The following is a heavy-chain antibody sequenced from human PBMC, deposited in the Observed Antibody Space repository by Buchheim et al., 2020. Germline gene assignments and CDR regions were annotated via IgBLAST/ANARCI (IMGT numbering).Heavy chain of an antibody. CDR3: AREMGATGSWGMDV. Sequence: EVQLVESGGALVQPGGSLRLSCGASGITVSSNYMSWVRQAPGKGLEWVSLIHSGGSTYYTNSVKGRFTISRDNSKNTLYLHMNSLRAEDTAVYYCAREMGATGSWGMDVWGQGTT. D-gene: IGHD1-26*01. CDR1: GITVSSNY. J-gene: IGHJ6*02. V-gene: IGHV3-66*02. CDR2: IHSGGST.